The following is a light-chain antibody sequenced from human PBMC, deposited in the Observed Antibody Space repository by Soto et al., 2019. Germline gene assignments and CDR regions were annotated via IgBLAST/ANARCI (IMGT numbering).Light chain of an antibody. J-gene: IGKJ5*01. V-gene: IGKV3-15*01. CDR3: QQYNNWPPIT. CDR2: DTS. Sequence: IVITQSPATLSVSPGERATLSCRASQSVSINLAWYQQKPCQAPRLLIYDTSTRATGIPARFSGSGSGTEFTLTISSLQSEDFAVYYCQQYNNWPPITFGQGTRLEIK. CDR1: QSVSIN.